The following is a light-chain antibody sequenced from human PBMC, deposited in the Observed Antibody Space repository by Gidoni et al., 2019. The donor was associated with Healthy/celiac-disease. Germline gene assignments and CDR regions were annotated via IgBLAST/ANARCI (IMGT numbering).Light chain of an antibody. CDR3: QVWDSSSDHWV. CDR2: YDS. Sequence: SYVLPQPPPVSLAPGKEARITCGGKNIGSKSGHWYEQKPGQAPVLVIYYDSDRPSGIPERFSGSNSGNTATLTISRVEAGDEADYYCQVWDSSSDHWVFGGGTKLTVL. J-gene: IGLJ3*02. CDR1: NIGSKS. V-gene: IGLV3-21*04.